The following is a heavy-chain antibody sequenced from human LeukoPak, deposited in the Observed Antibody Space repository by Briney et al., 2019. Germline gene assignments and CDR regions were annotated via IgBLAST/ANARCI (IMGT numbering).Heavy chain of an antibody. J-gene: IGHJ5*02. Sequence: ASVKVSCKASGYTFTSYAMNWVRQAPGQGLEWMGWINTNTGNPTYAQGFTGRFVFSLDTSVSTAYLQISSLKAEDTAVYYCARGQSQGVVVPAAMYWFDPWGQGTLVTVSS. V-gene: IGHV7-4-1*02. D-gene: IGHD2-2*01. CDR1: GYTFTSYA. CDR3: ARGQSQGVVVPAAMYWFDP. CDR2: INTNTGNP.